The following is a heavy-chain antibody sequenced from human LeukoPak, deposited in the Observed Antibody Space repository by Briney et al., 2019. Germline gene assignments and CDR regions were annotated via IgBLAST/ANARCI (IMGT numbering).Heavy chain of an antibody. V-gene: IGHV3-49*04. Sequence: PGGSLRLSCTASGFTFGDYAISWVRQAPGKGLEWVGFIRSKAYGGTTEYAASVKGRFTISRDDSKSIAYLQMNSLKTEDTAVYYCTRVGRGMALGFDYWGQGALVTVSS. CDR2: IRSKAYGGTT. D-gene: IGHD3-10*01. J-gene: IGHJ4*02. CDR3: TRVGRGMALGFDY. CDR1: GFTFGDYA.